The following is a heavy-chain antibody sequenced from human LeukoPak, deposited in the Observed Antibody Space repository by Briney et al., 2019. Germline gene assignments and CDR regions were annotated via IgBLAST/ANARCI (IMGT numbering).Heavy chain of an antibody. CDR3: ARDSTAYSSSSGVGDY. J-gene: IGHJ4*02. Sequence: PSETLSLTCTVSGGSISSSSYYWGWIRQPPGKGLEWIGSIYYSGSTYYNPSLKSRVTISEDRSKNQFSLKLSSVTAADTAVYYCARDSTAYSSSSGVGDYWGQGTPVTVSS. V-gene: IGHV4-39*07. D-gene: IGHD6-6*01. CDR1: GGSISSSSYY. CDR2: IYYSGST.